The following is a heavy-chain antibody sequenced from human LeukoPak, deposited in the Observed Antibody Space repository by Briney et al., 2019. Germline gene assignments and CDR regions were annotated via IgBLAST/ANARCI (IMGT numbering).Heavy chain of an antibody. Sequence: PAGGSLRLSCAASGFTFSSYAMSWVRQAPGKGLEWVSAISGSGGSTYYADSVKGRFTISRDNSKNTLYLQMNSLRAEDTAVYYCAKGSWFQYFQHWGQGTLVTVSS. CDR2: ISGSGGST. D-gene: IGHD3-10*01. CDR3: AKGSWFQYFQH. CDR1: GFTFSSYA. J-gene: IGHJ1*01. V-gene: IGHV3-23*01.